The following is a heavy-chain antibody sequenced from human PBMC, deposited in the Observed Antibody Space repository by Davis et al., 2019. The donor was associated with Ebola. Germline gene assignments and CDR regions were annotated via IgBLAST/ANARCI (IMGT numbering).Heavy chain of an antibody. V-gene: IGHV4-39*02. J-gene: IGHJ6*02. CDR1: GGPISSSDYC. Sequence: PSETLSLTCTVFGGPISSSDYCWGWIRQPPGKELEWLGSICYNGNTYYKPSLKSRVTISVDTSKTQFSLKVNSVTAADTAVYYCAREIAAVNNHGMDVWGRGTAVSVSS. CDR2: ICYNGNT. D-gene: IGHD6-25*01. CDR3: AREIAAVNNHGMDV.